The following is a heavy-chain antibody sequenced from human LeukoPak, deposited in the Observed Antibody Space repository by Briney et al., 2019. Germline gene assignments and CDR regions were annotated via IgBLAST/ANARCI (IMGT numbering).Heavy chain of an antibody. CDR3: VTGDWGS. Sequence: GGSLRLSCAGSGFTFSTDDMSWVRQAPGTGLEWVSYTSRSGSTKYYADSVKGRFIISRDNAKNSLYLQMNSLSAEDTAFYYCVTGDWGSWGQGTLVTVSS. J-gene: IGHJ4*02. D-gene: IGHD7-27*01. V-gene: IGHV3-48*03. CDR1: GFTFSTDD. CDR2: TSRSGSTK.